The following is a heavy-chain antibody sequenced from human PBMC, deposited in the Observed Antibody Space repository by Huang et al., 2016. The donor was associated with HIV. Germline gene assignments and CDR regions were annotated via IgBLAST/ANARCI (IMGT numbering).Heavy chain of an antibody. CDR1: GFKLSGFG. CDR3: AKESRWFSDFDH. J-gene: IGHJ4*02. CDR2: ISYDGRSQ. V-gene: IGHV3-30*18. D-gene: IGHD2-15*01. Sequence: QVHLVESGGGVVQPGGSLRLSCAASGFKLSGFGMHWVRQDPGKGLEWGAVISYDGRSQFYTDSVKGRFTISRDNSDNTLSLQMKGLRPDDTAVYYCAKESRWFSDFDHWGQGVLVSVSS.